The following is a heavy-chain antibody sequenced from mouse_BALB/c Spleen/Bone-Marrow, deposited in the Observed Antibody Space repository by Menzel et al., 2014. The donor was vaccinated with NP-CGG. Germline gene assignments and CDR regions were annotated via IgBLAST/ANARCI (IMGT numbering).Heavy chain of an antibody. J-gene: IGHJ4*01. CDR3: ARSNYPYAMDY. Sequence: QVQLQQSGAELARPGTSVKLSCKPSGYTFTYYWMQWIKQRPGQGLEWIGTIYPGDGDTRYTQKFKGKATLTADKSSSTAYMQLSSLASEDSAVYYCARSNYPYAMDYWGQGTSVTVSS. CDR2: IYPGDGDT. V-gene: IGHV1-87*01. D-gene: IGHD2-5*01. CDR1: GYTFTYYW.